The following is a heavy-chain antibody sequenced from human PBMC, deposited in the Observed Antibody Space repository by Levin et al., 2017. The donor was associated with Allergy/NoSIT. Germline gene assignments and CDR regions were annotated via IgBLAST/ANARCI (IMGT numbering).Heavy chain of an antibody. CDR1: EYTSTSYD. D-gene: IGHD3-10*01. V-gene: IGHV1-8*01. CDR3: ARGQSGPGSYYRIEKYWDWLDP. J-gene: IGHJ5*02. CDR2: MNPNSGNT. Sequence: GESLKISCKASEYTSTSYDIHWVRQATGQGLEWMGWMNPNSGNTGYAQNFQGRVTMTRNTSISTAYMELSSLRSEDTAVYYCARGQSGPGSYYRIEKYWDWLDPWGQGTLVTVSS.